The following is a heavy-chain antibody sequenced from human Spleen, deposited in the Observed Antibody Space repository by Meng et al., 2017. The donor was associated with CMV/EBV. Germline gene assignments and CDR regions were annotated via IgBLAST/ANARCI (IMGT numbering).Heavy chain of an antibody. CDR1: GDSVSSNSAA. Sequence: SETLSLTCAISGDSVSSNSAAWNWIRQSPSRGLEWLGRTYYRSKWYNDYAVSVKSRITINPDTSKNQFSLQLNPVTPEDTAVYYCARGRGYCSSTSCYSPYNWFDPWGQGTLVTVSS. CDR3: ARGRGYCSSTSCYSPYNWFDP. V-gene: IGHV6-1*01. D-gene: IGHD2-2*02. CDR2: TYYRSKWYN. J-gene: IGHJ5*02.